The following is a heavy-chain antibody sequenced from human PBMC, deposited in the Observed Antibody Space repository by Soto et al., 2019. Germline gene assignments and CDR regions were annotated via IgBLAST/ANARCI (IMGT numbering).Heavy chain of an antibody. CDR1: GFTFSSYA. Sequence: PGGSLRLSCAASGFTFSSYAMSWVRQAPGKGLEWVSVISGSGDSTYYADSVRGRFTISRDNSKNTLYLQMNSLRAEDTAVYYCAKDEAAAGTGRSLDYWGQGTLVTVSS. V-gene: IGHV3-23*01. J-gene: IGHJ4*02. D-gene: IGHD6-13*01. CDR3: AKDEAAAGTGRSLDY. CDR2: ISGSGDST.